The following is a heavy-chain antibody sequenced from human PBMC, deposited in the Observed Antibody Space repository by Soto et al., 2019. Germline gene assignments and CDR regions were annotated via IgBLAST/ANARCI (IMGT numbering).Heavy chain of an antibody. J-gene: IGHJ5*02. Sequence: SETLSLTCAVSGGSISVYYWNWIRQSPGKGLEWIGYISYSGTTKYNPSLKSRVTISVDTSKNQFSLKLSSVTAADTAVYYCARSRRNYFDPWGQGTLVTVSS. V-gene: IGHV4-59*01. CDR1: GGSISVYY. CDR3: ARSRRNYFDP. CDR2: ISYSGTT.